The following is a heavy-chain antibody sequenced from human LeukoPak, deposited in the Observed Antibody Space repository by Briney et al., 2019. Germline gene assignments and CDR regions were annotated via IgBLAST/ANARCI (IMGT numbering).Heavy chain of an antibody. Sequence: GGSLRLSCAASGFTVSSNYMSWVRQAPGKGLEWVSVIYSGGTTYYADSVKGRFTISRDNSKNTLYLQMNSLRAEDTAVYYCASKTTVTTVHYFDCWGQGTLVTVSS. CDR2: IYSGGTT. CDR3: ASKTTVTTVHYFDC. CDR1: GFTVSSNY. V-gene: IGHV3-66*01. D-gene: IGHD4-17*01. J-gene: IGHJ4*02.